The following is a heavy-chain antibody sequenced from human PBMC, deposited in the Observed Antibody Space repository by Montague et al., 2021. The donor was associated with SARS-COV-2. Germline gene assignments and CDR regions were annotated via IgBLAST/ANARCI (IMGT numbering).Heavy chain of an antibody. CDR2: IYYSGAT. Sequence: SETLSLTCTVSGGSINSSSYYWGWIRQPPGKGLEWIGTIYYSGATWSNPSLRSRVTISADTSRNQFNLKLTSVTAADMGLYSCARRVTRGAFDVWGQGTMVTVSS. CDR1: GGSINSSSYY. V-gene: IGHV4-39*01. CDR3: ARRVTRGAFDV. D-gene: IGHD1-1*01. J-gene: IGHJ3*01.